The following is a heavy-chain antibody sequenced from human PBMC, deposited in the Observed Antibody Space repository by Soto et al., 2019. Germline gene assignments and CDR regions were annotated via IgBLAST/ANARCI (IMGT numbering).Heavy chain of an antibody. CDR2: IXTNSGXK. CDR1: GSTFTGYY. V-gene: IGHV1-2*02. Sequence: XSVKVSCKASGSTFTGYYMHWVRQAPGQGLEWMGWIXTNSGXKNYEQTFQGXXTMTRDTSXRTASMEMSRLRYADTDAYYCARGFYSGYDMSYWGKGTLVTVYS. J-gene: IGHJ4*02. D-gene: IGHD5-12*01. CDR3: ARGFYSGYDMSY.